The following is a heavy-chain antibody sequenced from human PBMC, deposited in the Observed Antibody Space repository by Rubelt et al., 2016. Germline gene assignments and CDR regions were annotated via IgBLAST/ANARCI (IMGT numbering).Heavy chain of an antibody. CDR3: AKSPHAAPIADWYFDL. CDR1: RFTFSSYA. CDR2: IGGGGST. J-gene: IGHJ2*01. D-gene: IGHD2/OR15-2a*01. Sequence: EVQLVESGGGLVQPGGSLRLSCAASRFTFSSYAMSWVRQAPGKGLEWVSTIGGGGSTYYADSVKGRFTISRDNSKNTLYLQMNSLRAEDTAVYYCAKSPHAAPIADWYFDLWGRGTLVTVSS. V-gene: IGHV3-23*04.